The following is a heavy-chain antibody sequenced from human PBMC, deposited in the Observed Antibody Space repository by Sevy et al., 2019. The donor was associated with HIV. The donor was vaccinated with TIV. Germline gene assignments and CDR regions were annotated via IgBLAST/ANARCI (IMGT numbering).Heavy chain of an antibody. CDR2: IKQDESEK. J-gene: IGHJ4*02. CDR3: AKGNSGSFDY. D-gene: IGHD3-22*01. CDR1: GFSFSNYW. V-gene: IGHV3-7*01. Sequence: GGSLRLSCAASGFSFSNYWMHWVRQAPGKGLEWVANIKQDESEKYYVASVNGQFTISRDNAKNSVYLEMNSLRPEDTAIYYCAKGNSGSFDYWGQGTLVTVSS.